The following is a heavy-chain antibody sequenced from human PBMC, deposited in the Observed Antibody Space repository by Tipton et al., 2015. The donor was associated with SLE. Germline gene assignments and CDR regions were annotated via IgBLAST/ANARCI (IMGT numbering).Heavy chain of an antibody. CDR1: GFSFSSYD. J-gene: IGHJ2*01. D-gene: IGHD5-12*01. CDR2: IGAGGGT. Sequence: SLRLSCAASGFSFSSYDFHWVRQATGKGLEWVSAIGAGGGTYYPGSVKGRFAISRENGKNSLYLQMNSLTAGDTAVYYCARETVDTVTTGWYFDLWGRGTLVTVSS. CDR3: ARETVDTVTTGWYFDL. V-gene: IGHV3-13*01.